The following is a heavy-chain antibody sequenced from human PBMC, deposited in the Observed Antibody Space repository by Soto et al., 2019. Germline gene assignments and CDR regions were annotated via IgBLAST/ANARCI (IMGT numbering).Heavy chain of an antibody. J-gene: IGHJ6*02. CDR1: GYTFTSYG. V-gene: IGHV1-18*01. CDR2: ISAYNGNT. Sequence: ASVKVSCKASGYTFTSYGISWVRQAPGQGLEWMGWISAYNGNTNYAQKLQGRVTMTTDTSTSTAYMELRSLRSDDTAVYYCARDGAHTARQDIVVVPAAHNYYGMDVWCQGTTVTVSS. CDR3: ARDGAHTARQDIVVVPAAHNYYGMDV. D-gene: IGHD2-2*01.